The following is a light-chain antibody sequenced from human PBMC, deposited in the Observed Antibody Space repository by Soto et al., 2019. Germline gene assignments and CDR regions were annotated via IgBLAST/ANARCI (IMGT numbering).Light chain of an antibody. V-gene: IGKV1-8*01. Sequence: AIRMTQSPSSFSASTGDRVTITCRASQGISSYLAWYQQKPGKAPKLLIYAASTLQSGVPSRFSGSGSGTDFTLTISCLQSEDFATYYCQQANNFPVTFGGGTKVEIK. CDR1: QGISSY. CDR2: AAS. CDR3: QQANNFPVT. J-gene: IGKJ4*01.